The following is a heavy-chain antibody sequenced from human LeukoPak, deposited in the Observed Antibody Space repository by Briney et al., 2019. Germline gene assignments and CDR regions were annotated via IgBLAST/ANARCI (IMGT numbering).Heavy chain of an antibody. Sequence: PGGSPRLSCAASGFTFDDYAMHWVRQAPGKGLEWVSGISWNSGSIGYADSVKGRFTISRDNAKNSLYLQMNSLRAEDTALYYCATDGDATGYWGQGTLVTVSS. D-gene: IGHD4-17*01. J-gene: IGHJ4*02. V-gene: IGHV3-9*01. CDR3: ATDGDATGY. CDR2: ISWNSGSI. CDR1: GFTFDDYA.